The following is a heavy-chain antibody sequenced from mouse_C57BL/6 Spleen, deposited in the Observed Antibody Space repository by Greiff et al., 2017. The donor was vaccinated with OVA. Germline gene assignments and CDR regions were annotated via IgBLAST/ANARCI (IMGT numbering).Heavy chain of an antibody. J-gene: IGHJ2*01. V-gene: IGHV3-6*01. CDR1: GYSITSGYY. CDR2: ISYDGSN. D-gene: IGHD4-1*01. CDR3: ARDWDAGFDY. Sequence: VQLQQSGPGLVKPSQSLSLTCSVTGYSITSGYYWNWIRQFPGNKLEWMGYISYDGSNNYNPSLKNRISITRDTSKNQFFLKLNSVTTEDTATYYCARDWDAGFDYWGQGTTLTVSS.